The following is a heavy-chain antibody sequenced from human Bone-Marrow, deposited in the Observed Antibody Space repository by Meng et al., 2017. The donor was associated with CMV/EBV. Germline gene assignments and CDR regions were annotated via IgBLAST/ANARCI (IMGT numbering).Heavy chain of an antibody. Sequence: GGSLRLSCAASGFAFRNHAMSWVRQAPGKGLEWVSATSGSGGATYYAASVKGRFTISRDNSKNTLYLQMSSLRAEDTAVYYCAKHPVYSYGYLEYNWFDSWGQGTRVTVSS. CDR2: TSGSGGAT. CDR3: AKHPVYSYGYLEYNWFDS. J-gene: IGHJ5*01. V-gene: IGHV3-23*01. D-gene: IGHD5-18*01. CDR1: GFAFRNHA.